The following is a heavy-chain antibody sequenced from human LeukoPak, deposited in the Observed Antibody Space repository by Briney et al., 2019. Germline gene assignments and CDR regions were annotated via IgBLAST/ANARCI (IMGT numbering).Heavy chain of an antibody. D-gene: IGHD2-2*01. CDR1: GYSFTSYW. CDR2: IYPGDSDT. Sequence: GESLKISRKGSGYSFTSYWIGWVRQMPGKGLEWMGIIYPGDSDTRYSPSFQGQVTISADKSISTAYLQWSSLKASDTAMYYCARPAYCSSTSCYGNWGAFYIWGQGTMVTVSS. J-gene: IGHJ3*02. V-gene: IGHV5-51*01. CDR3: ARPAYCSSTSCYGNWGAFYI.